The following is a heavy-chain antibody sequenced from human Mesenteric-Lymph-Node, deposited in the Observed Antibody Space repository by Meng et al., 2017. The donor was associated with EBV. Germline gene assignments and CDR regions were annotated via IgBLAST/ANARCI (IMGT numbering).Heavy chain of an antibody. J-gene: IGHJ4*02. Sequence: GPLRQWGAGLLEPSEARSLTCDASGGAFSGYHWSGIRQPPGKGLEYIGEISQSGDTTYNPSLKSRVTISVDRSRNQFSLKMASVSAADTAVYYCARGAIFGIVITYFDYWSQGTLVTVSS. D-gene: IGHD3-3*02. CDR1: GGAFSGYH. CDR2: ISQSGDT. CDR3: ARGAIFGIVITYFDY. V-gene: IGHV4-34*01.